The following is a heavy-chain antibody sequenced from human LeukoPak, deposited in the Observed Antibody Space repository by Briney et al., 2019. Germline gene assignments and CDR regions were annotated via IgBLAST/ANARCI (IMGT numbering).Heavy chain of an antibody. D-gene: IGHD3-10*01. CDR2: IIPIFGIA. CDR3: ARGRPSHGLLLWFGES. J-gene: IGHJ4*02. CDR1: GGTFSSYA. V-gene: IGHV1-69*04. Sequence: SVKVPCKASGGTFSSYAISWVRQAPGQGLEWMGRIIPIFGIANYAQKFQGRVTITADKSTSTGYMELSSLRSEDTAVYYCARGRPSHGLLLWFGESWGQGTLVTVSS.